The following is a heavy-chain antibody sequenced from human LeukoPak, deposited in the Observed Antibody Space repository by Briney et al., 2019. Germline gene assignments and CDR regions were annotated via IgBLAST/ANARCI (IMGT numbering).Heavy chain of an antibody. CDR2: IYYSGST. CDR3: AIENDHSYGYRGFDY. Sequence: PSETLSLTCTVSGGSISSYYWSWIRQPPGKGLEWIGYIYYSGSTNYNPSLKSRVTISVDTSKNQFSLKLSSVTAADTAVYYCAIENDHSYGYRGFDYWGQGTLVTVSS. J-gene: IGHJ4*02. V-gene: IGHV4-59*01. CDR1: GGSISSYY. D-gene: IGHD5-18*01.